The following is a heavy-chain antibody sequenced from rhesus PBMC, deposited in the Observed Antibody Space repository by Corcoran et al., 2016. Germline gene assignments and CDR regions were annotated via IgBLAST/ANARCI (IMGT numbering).Heavy chain of an antibody. CDR1: GGSISRGYG. J-gene: IGHJ4*01. CDR3: ARNRGDYYFDY. Sequence: QVQLQESGPGLVKPSETLSLTCAVSGGSISRGYGWSWIRPPPGKGLEWIGHIYGSIGSTYYNPSLKSRVTISTDTSKNQFSLKLSSVTAADTAVYYCARNRGDYYFDYWGQGVLVTVSS. CDR2: IYGSIGST. D-gene: IGHD3-34*01. V-gene: IGHV4S7*01.